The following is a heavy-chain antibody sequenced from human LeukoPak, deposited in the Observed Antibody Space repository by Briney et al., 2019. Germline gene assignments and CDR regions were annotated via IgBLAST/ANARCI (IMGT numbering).Heavy chain of an antibody. Sequence: GGSLRLSCEASGFTFSSYWMSWVRQAPGKGLEWVASIKQDGSEKYYVDSVKGRFTFSRDNAKNALYLQMNSLRAEDTFVYHGEGRIRDGYNYADYWGQGTLVTVSS. CDR1: GFTFSSYW. D-gene: IGHD5-24*01. J-gene: IGHJ4*02. V-gene: IGHV3-7*01. CDR2: IKQDGSEK. CDR3: EGRIRDGYNYADY.